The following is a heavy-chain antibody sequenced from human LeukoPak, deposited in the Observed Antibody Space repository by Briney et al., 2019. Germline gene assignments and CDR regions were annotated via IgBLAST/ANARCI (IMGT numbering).Heavy chain of an antibody. CDR3: AKDHKYRIAAAGRGWYFGY. J-gene: IGHJ4*02. CDR1: GFTFSSYG. D-gene: IGHD6-13*01. CDR2: IRYDGSNK. V-gene: IGHV3-30*02. Sequence: PGGSLRLSCAASGFTFSSYGMHWVRQAPGKGLEWVAFIRYDGSNKYYADSVKGRFTISRDNSKNTLYLQMNSLRAEDTAVYYCAKDHKYRIAAAGRGWYFGYWGQGTLVTVSS.